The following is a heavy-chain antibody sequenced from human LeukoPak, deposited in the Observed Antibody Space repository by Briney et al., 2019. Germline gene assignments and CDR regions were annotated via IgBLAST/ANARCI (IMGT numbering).Heavy chain of an antibody. CDR2: MNPNSGNT. CDR3: ARDLVGAAAFDAFDI. CDR1: GGTFSSYA. J-gene: IGHJ3*02. D-gene: IGHD1-26*01. V-gene: IGHV1-8*02. Sequence: ASVKVSCKASGGTFSSYAISWVRQAPGQGLEWMGWMNPNSGNTGYAQKFQGRVTMTRNTSISTAYMELSSLRSEDTAVYYCARDLVGAAAFDAFDIWGQGTMVTVSS.